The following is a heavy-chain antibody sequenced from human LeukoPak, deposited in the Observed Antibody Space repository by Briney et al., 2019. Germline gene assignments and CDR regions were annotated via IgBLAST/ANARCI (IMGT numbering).Heavy chain of an antibody. V-gene: IGHV3-48*02. CDR1: VFIFTSYS. Sequence: GGSLRLSCAASVFIFTSYSTNTVRQAPGKGLEWVSYIGSSSSAIYYADSVKGRFTVSRDNAKNSLYLQMNSLRDEDTAVYYCAGDSSGSDFWGQGTLVTVSS. D-gene: IGHD3-10*01. J-gene: IGHJ4*02. CDR2: IGSSSSAI. CDR3: AGDSSGSDF.